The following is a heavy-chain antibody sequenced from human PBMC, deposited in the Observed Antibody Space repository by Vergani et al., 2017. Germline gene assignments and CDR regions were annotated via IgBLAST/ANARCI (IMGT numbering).Heavy chain of an antibody. CDR2: IWYDGSKK. V-gene: IGHV3-33*01. CDR1: GFTFSTYG. Sequence: QVQLVESGGGVVQPGRSLRLSCAASGFTFSTYGMHWVRQAPGKGLEWVAVIWYDGSKKYYGDSVTGRFTISRDNSKSTLYLQMNSLSAEDTAVYYCARDGDLWGAYCSATNWFDPWGQGTLVTVFS. D-gene: IGHD3-3*01. CDR3: ARDGDLWGAYCSATNWFDP. J-gene: IGHJ5*02.